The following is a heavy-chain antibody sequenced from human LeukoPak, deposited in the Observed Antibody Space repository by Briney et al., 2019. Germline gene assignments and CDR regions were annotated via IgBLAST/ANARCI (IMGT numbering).Heavy chain of an antibody. Sequence: GASVKVSCKASGGTFSSYAISWVRQAPGQGLEWMRGIIPIFGTANYAQKFQGRVTITADKSTSTAYMELSSLRSEDTAVYYCARAEPHGYDSSGYYYGDFQHWGQGTLVTVSS. CDR3: ARAEPHGYDSSGYYYGDFQH. CDR2: IIPIFGTA. V-gene: IGHV1-69*06. D-gene: IGHD3-22*01. J-gene: IGHJ1*01. CDR1: GGTFSSYA.